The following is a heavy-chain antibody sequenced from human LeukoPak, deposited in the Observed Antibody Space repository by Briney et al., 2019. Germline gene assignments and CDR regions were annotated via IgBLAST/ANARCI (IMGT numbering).Heavy chain of an antibody. J-gene: IGHJ6*03. CDR2: IRNDGSST. CDR1: GIPFTTSD. CDR3: ARDPYSGNYGAYYYYYMDV. Sequence: GGSLRLSCAASGIPFTTSDMHWVRQAPGKGLEWVAFIRNDGSSTYYADSVKGRFTISRDTAKNTLYLQMNSLRVEDTAEYYCARDPYSGNYGAYYYYYMDVWGKGTTVTVSS. V-gene: IGHV3-30*02. D-gene: IGHD1-26*01.